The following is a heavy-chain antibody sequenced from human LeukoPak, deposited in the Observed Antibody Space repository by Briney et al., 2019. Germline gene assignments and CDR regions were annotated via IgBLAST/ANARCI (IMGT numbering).Heavy chain of an antibody. CDR2: ISGSGDRT. Sequence: GGSLRLSCAASGFTFSSYVMSWVRQAPGKGLECVSTISGSGDRTHHADSVKGRFTISRDNSKNTLYLQMNDLRAEDTAVYYCAKDRGGILVVISDAFDIWGQGTMVTVSS. J-gene: IGHJ3*02. V-gene: IGHV3-23*01. CDR3: AKDRGGILVVISDAFDI. D-gene: IGHD3-22*01. CDR1: GFTFSSYV.